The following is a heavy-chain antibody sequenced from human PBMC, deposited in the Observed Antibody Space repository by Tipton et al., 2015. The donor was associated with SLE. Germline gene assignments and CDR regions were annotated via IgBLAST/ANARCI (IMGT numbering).Heavy chain of an antibody. J-gene: IGHJ4*02. D-gene: IGHD5-12*01. CDR1: GGSFSGYY. Sequence: TLSLTCAVYGGSFSGYYWIWIRQVPGKGLEWIGEINHSGSTNYNPSLKSRVTISVDTSKNQFSLKLSSVTAADTAVYYCAISGRYSGYDPRPGRGWGQGTLVTVSS. V-gene: IGHV4-34*01. CDR2: INHSGST. CDR3: AISGRYSGYDPRPGRG.